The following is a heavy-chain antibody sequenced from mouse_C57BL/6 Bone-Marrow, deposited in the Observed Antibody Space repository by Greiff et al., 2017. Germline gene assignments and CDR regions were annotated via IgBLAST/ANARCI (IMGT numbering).Heavy chain of an antibody. CDR2: ISSGSSTI. D-gene: IGHD2-4*01. CDR3: AGHYYDYGEGCAY. CDR1: GFTFSDYG. V-gene: IGHV5-17*01. Sequence: EVQRVESGGGLVKPGGSLKLSCAASGFTFSDYGMHWVRQAPEKGLEWVAYISSGSSTIYYADTVKGRFTISRDNAKNTLFLQMTSLRSEDTAMYYCAGHYYDYGEGCAYWGQGTLVTGSA. J-gene: IGHJ3*01.